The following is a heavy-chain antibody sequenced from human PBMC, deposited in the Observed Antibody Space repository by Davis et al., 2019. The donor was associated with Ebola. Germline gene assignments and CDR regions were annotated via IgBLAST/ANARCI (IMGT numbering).Heavy chain of an antibody. J-gene: IGHJ6*02. CDR2: FSSSSSTI. CDR3: ARGSPWPYYYYGMDV. V-gene: IGHV3-48*02. D-gene: IGHD2-15*01. CDR1: GFTFSSYS. Sequence: PGGSLRLSCAASGFTFSSYSVSWVRQAPGKGLEWVSYFSSSSSTIYYADSVKGRFTISRDNAKNSLYLQMNSLRDEDTAVYYCARGSPWPYYYYGMDVWGQGTTVTVSS.